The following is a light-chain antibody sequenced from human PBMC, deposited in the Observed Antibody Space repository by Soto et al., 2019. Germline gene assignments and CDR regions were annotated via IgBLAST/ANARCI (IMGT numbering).Light chain of an antibody. Sequence: EIVLTQSPGTLSLSPGERATLSCRAIQSVSSSYLAWYQQKPGQAPRLLIYGASSRATGVPDRFSGSGSGTDFTLTISRLEPEDFAVYYCQQYGSSLPITFGQGTRLE. J-gene: IGKJ5*01. V-gene: IGKV3-20*01. CDR1: QSVSSSY. CDR3: QQYGSSLPIT. CDR2: GAS.